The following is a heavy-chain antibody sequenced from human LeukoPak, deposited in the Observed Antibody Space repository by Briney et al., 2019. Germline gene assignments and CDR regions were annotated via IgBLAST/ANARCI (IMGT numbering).Heavy chain of an antibody. CDR2: INHSGSI. J-gene: IGHJ6*03. CDR3: ARRYSRAYYYMDV. Sequence: SETLSLTCTVSGGSISSSSYYWGWIRQPPGKGLEWIGEINHSGSINYNPSLKSRVTISVDTSKNQFPLKLSSVTAADTAVYYCARRYSRAYYYMDVWGKGTTVTISS. V-gene: IGHV4-39*06. D-gene: IGHD6-13*01. CDR1: GGSISSSSYY.